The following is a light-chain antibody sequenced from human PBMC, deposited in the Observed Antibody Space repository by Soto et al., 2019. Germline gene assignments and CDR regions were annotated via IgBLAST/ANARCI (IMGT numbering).Light chain of an antibody. V-gene: IGKV2-30*01. CDR2: LVS. CDR1: PSLVYSNGVTF. CDR3: MQGTHGPYT. J-gene: IGKJ1*01. Sequence: CRPSPSLVYSNGVTFLSWFQQRPGQSPRRLIYLVSNRDSGVPDRFSGSGSGTDFTLKISRVEAEDVGLYYCMQGTHGPYTFGQGTKVDIK.